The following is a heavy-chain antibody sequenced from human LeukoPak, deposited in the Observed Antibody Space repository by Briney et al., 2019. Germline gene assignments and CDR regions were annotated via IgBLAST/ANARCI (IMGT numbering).Heavy chain of an antibody. J-gene: IGHJ4*02. Sequence: GGPLRLSCAASGFTFSSYAMNWVRQAPGTGLERVAYVSKSGVTIYHADSVKGRFTISRDNAKNSLYLQMDSLRAEDTAVYYCASATAALGYWGQGTLVTVSS. CDR1: GFTFSSYA. CDR3: ASATAALGY. V-gene: IGHV3-48*03. CDR2: VSKSGVTI. D-gene: IGHD6-13*01.